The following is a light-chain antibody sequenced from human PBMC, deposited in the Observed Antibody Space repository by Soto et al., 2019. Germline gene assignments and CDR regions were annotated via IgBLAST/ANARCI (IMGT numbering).Light chain of an antibody. CDR1: QTINKY. V-gene: IGKV1-39*01. J-gene: IGKJ1*01. Sequence: DIQMTQSPSSLSASVGDRVTITCRTSQTINKYLNWYQHKPGKAPTLLIYGASNLQGGCPTRCSGSGAGTYFILTISSLQPEDFATYYCQQTYSTPGTFGRGTKVEIK. CDR3: QQTYSTPGT. CDR2: GAS.